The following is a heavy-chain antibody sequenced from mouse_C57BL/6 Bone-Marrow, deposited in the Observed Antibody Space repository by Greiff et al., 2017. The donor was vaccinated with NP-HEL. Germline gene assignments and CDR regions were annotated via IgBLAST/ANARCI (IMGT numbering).Heavy chain of an antibody. Sequence: EVQRVESGGGLVKPGGSLKLSCAASGFTFSSYAMSWVRQTPEKRLEWVATISDGGSYTYDPDNVKGRFTISRDNAKNNLYLQMSHLKSEDTAMYYCAREGYWGQGTTLTVSS. CDR3: AREGY. V-gene: IGHV5-4*01. J-gene: IGHJ2*01. CDR2: ISDGGSYT. CDR1: GFTFSSYA.